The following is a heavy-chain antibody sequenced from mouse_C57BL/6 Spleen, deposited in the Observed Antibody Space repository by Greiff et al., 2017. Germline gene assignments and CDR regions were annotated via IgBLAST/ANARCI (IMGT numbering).Heavy chain of an antibody. D-gene: IGHD2-4*01. CDR1: GYTFTSYW. J-gene: IGHJ3*01. V-gene: IGHV1-64*01. CDR3: AGALSYYEYPGFAY. CDR2: IHPNSGST. Sequence: VQLQQPGAELVKPGASVKLSCKASGYTFTSYWMHWVKQRPGQGLEWIGMIHPNSGSTNYNEKFKSKATLTVDKSSSTAYMQLSSLTSEDSAVYYCAGALSYYEYPGFAYWGQGTLVTVSA.